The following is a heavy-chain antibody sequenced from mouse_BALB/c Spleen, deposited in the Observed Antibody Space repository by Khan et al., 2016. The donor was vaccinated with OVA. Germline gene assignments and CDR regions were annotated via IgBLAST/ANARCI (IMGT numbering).Heavy chain of an antibody. CDR2: INYDGNI. D-gene: IGHD1-2*01. J-gene: IGHJ3*01. CDR1: DYSITSGYY. V-gene: IGHV3-6*02. CDR3: ASSYGYLGFAY. Sequence: EVQLQESGPGLVKPSQSLSLTCSVTDYSITSGYYWNWIRQFPGNKLEWMAYINYDGNINYNPSLKNRISITRDTSKNQFFLKLDSVTTEDTATXFCASSYGYLGFAYWGQGTLVTVSA.